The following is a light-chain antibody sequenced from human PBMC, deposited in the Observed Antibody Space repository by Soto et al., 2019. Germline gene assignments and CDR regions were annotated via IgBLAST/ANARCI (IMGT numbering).Light chain of an antibody. CDR2: GAS. J-gene: IGKJ3*01. CDR1: QSVSSNY. V-gene: IGKV3-20*01. Sequence: EMGLTQSPGTLSLSQGERATLSCRASQSVSSNYIAWYQQKPGQAPRVLIYGASSRATGIPDRFSGGGSGTDFTVTISRLEPENFAVYYCQEYASSSTFGPGTKVDIK. CDR3: QEYASSST.